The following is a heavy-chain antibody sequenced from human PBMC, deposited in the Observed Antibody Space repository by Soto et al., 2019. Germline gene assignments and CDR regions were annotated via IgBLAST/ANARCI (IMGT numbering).Heavy chain of an antibody. V-gene: IGHV2-5*02. J-gene: IGHJ4*02. CDR3: AHRSRGYAYYFDQ. D-gene: IGHD5-12*01. CDR2: IFWDDDK. CDR1: GFSLTTRGVA. Sequence: QITLKESGPALVRPTQTLTLTCSFSGFSLTTRGVAVGWIRQPPGKALEWLALIFWDDDKWYSPSLRSRLTINEDTSKHQVVLTMSNMDPVDTATYYCAHRSRGYAYYFDQWGKGTLVTVSS.